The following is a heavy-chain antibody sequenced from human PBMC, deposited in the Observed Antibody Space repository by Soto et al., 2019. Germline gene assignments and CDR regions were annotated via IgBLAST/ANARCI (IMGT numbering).Heavy chain of an antibody. Sequence: QVQLQQWGAGLLKPSETLSLTCAVYGGSFSGYYWTWIRQPPGTGLEWIGEINHSGSTNYNPSLKSPVTISLDTSKNQSSLKLTSVTAADTAVYYCARDKITGLFDYWGQGTLVTVSS. J-gene: IGHJ4*02. CDR2: INHSGST. CDR1: GGSFSGYY. D-gene: IGHD2-8*02. V-gene: IGHV4-34*01. CDR3: ARDKITGLFDY.